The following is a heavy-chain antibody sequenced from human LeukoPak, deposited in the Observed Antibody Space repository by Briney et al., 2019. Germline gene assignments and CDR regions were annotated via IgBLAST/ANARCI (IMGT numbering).Heavy chain of an antibody. D-gene: IGHD2-15*01. CDR3: AKDATPSGYCSGGSCYAPFDY. CDR1: AFTFSSYS. J-gene: IGHJ4*02. CDR2: ISGSGGST. V-gene: IGHV3-23*01. Sequence: PGGSLRLSCAASAFTFSSYSMNWVRQAPGKGLEWVSVISGSGGSTYFADSVKGRFTISRDNSKNTLYLQMNSLRAEDTAIYYCAKDATPSGYCSGGSCYAPFDYWGQGTLVTVSS.